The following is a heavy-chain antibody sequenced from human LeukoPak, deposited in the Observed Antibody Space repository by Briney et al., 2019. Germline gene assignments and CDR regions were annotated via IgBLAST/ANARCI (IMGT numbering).Heavy chain of an antibody. J-gene: IGHJ5*02. V-gene: IGHV3-23*01. CDR1: GFTFSSYT. Sequence: SGGSLRLSCAASGFTFSSYTMNWVRQAPGKGLEWVSAISSSGGCTYYADSVKGRFTISRDNSNNSLDLQRNRLRGEDTAVYYCENGVWRGWLDPWGQGTLVTVSS. D-gene: IGHD3-3*01. CDR2: ISSSGGCT. CDR3: ENGVWRGWLDP.